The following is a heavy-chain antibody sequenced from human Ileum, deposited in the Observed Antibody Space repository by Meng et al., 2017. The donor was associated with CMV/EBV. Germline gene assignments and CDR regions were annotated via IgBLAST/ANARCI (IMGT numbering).Heavy chain of an antibody. CDR2: ISRSSNSI. V-gene: IGHV3-21*01. D-gene: IGHD6-19*01. CDR1: GFTVSSRY. Sequence: GESLKISCAASGFTVSSRYMSWVRQAPGKGLEWVSYISRSSNSIHYADSVKGRFTISRDNAKSSLFLQMNSLRGEDTAVYYCARDLGGAVPGAFYYGMDVWGQGTTVTVSS. J-gene: IGHJ6*02. CDR3: ARDLGGAVPGAFYYGMDV.